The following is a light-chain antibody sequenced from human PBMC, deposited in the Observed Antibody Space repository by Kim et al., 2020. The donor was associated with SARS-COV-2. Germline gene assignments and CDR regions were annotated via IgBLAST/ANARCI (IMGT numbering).Light chain of an antibody. V-gene: IGLV1-40*01. CDR3: QSYDSSLSGWV. CDR2: ANS. Sequence: QSVLTPPPSVSGAPGQGVTISCSGSSSNIGAGYDVHWYQQFPGIAPKLLIFANSNRPSGVPDRFSGFKSGTSASLAITGLQAEDEADYYCQSYDSSLSGWVFGGGTQLTVL. J-gene: IGLJ3*02. CDR1: SSNIGAGYD.